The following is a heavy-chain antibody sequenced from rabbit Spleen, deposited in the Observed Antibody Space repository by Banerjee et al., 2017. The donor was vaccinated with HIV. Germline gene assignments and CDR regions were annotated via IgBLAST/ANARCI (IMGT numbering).Heavy chain of an antibody. V-gene: IGHV1S45*01. Sequence: QEQLEESGGGLVQPEGSLTLTCTASGFDFGNTYYTCWVRQAPGKGLEWIACIYAGSSDSAYYASWAKGRFTCSKTSSTTVTLQMTSLTVADSATYFCARDTGSSFSSYGMDLWGPGTLVTVS. CDR1: GFDFGNTYY. J-gene: IGHJ6*01. CDR3: ARDTGSSFSSYGMDL. D-gene: IGHD8-1*01. CDR2: IYAGSSDSA.